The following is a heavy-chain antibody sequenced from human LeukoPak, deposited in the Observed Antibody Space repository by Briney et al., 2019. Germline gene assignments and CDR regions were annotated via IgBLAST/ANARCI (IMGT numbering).Heavy chain of an antibody. V-gene: IGHV3-23*01. Sequence: PGGSLRLSCAASGFTFNSYSMNWVRQAPGKGLEWVSGISASGTSTYYADSVKGRFTISRDNSKNTLYLQMNSLRAEDTAVYYCAKDAPLYGSGSLTDYWGQGTLVTVSS. CDR1: GFTFNSYS. D-gene: IGHD3-10*01. J-gene: IGHJ4*02. CDR2: ISASGTST. CDR3: AKDAPLYGSGSLTDY.